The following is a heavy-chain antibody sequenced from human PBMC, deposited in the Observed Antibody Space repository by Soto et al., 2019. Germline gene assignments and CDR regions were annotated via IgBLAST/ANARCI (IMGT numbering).Heavy chain of an antibody. CDR3: ARDFYDYSDY. J-gene: IGHJ4*02. CDR2: INPSGGST. V-gene: IGHV1-46*01. D-gene: IGHD2-2*01. CDR1: GYTFSGYY. Sequence: GASVKVSCKTSGYTFSGYYMHWVRQAPGQGLEWMGIINPSGGSTTYAQKFQGRVTMTRDTSTSTFYMELSSLTSDDTAVYYCARDFYDYSDYWGQGTLVTVSS.